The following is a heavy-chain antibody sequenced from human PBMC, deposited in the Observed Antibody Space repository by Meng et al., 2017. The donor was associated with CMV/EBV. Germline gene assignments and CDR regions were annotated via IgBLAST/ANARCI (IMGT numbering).Heavy chain of an antibody. J-gene: IGHJ5*02. CDR1: GFTFRCYA. V-gene: IGHV3-30-3*01. Sequence: QLHLLDPAGRVFQSGSSLRLFCAAAGFTFRCYAMHWVRQAPGKGLEGVAVISYDGSNKYYADSVKGRFTISRDNSKNTLYLQMNSLRAEDTAVYYCAPGWFDPWGQGTLVTVSS. CDR2: ISYDGSNK. CDR3: APGWFDP.